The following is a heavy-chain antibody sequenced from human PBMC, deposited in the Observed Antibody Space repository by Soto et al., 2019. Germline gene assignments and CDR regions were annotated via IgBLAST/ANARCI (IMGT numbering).Heavy chain of an antibody. CDR1: GYTFTNYA. V-gene: IGHV1-3*01. CDR3: ARGIAVPVDPDY. Sequence: QVQLVQSGAEVKKPGASVKVSCKASGYTFTNYAMHWVRQAPGQRLEWMGWINAGNGNTKYSQKFQGRVTITRDTSASTAYMELSSLRSEDTAVYYCARGIAVPVDPDYWGTGTLVTVSS. J-gene: IGHJ4*02. D-gene: IGHD6-19*01. CDR2: INAGNGNT.